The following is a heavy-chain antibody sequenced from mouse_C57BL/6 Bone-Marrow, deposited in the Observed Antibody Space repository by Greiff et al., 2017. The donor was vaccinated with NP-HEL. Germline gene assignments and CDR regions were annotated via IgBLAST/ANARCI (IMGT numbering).Heavy chain of an antibody. CDR1: GFSLSTFGMG. Sequence: QVTLKVSGPGILQPSQTLSLTCSFSGFSLSTFGMGVGWIRQPSGKGLEWLAHIWWDDDKYYNPALKSRLTISKDTSKNQVFLKIANVDTADTATYYCARIRPHNSNHVGAMDYWGQGTSVTVSS. CDR3: ARIRPHNSNHVGAMDY. V-gene: IGHV8-8*01. J-gene: IGHJ4*01. D-gene: IGHD2-5*01. CDR2: IWWDDDK.